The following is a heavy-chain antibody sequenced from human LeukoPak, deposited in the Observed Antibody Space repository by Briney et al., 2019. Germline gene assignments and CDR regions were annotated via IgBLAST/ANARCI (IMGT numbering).Heavy chain of an antibody. D-gene: IGHD6-13*01. Sequence: SETLSLTCTVSGGSISSYYWSWIRQPAGKGLEWIGRIYTSGSTNYNPSLKSRVTMSVDTSKNQFSLKLSSVTAADTAVYYCARALVRRSWYYYYYYMDVWGKGTTVTVSS. CDR1: GGSISSYY. J-gene: IGHJ6*03. CDR3: ARALVRRSWYYYYYYMDV. CDR2: IYTSGST. V-gene: IGHV4-4*07.